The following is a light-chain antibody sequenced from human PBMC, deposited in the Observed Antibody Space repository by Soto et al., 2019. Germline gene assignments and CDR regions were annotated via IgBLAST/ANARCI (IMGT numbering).Light chain of an antibody. CDR1: QSVSNN. CDR3: QHFTNWPPT. CDR2: SAS. Sequence: EIVMTQSPATLSVSPGERVTLSCRASQSVSNNLAWYQQKPGQAPRLLISSASTRATGIPARFSGSGSGTEFALTISSLQSEDFAVYYGQHFTNWPPTFGQGTKLEIK. V-gene: IGKV3-15*01. J-gene: IGKJ2*01.